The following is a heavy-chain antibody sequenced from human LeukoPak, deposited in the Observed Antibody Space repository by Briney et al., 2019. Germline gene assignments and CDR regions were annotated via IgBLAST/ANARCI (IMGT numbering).Heavy chain of an antibody. D-gene: IGHD6-19*01. CDR1: GGSISSYY. J-gene: IGHJ4*02. CDR3: ARETTHSSGWYYFDY. CDR2: IYCSGST. V-gene: IGHV4-59*01. Sequence: PSETLSLTCTVSGGSISSYYWSWIRQPPGKGLEWIGYIYCSGSTNYNPSLKSRVTISVDTSKNQFSLKLSSVTAADTAVYYCARETTHSSGWYYFDYWGQGTLVTVSS.